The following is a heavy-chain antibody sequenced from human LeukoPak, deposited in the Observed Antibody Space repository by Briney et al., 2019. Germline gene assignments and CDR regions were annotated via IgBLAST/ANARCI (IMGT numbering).Heavy chain of an antibody. CDR1: GFSLSTSGVG. CDR3: AHTDIVVVPAPFDY. V-gene: IGHV2-5*02. CDR2: IYWDDDK. J-gene: IGHJ4*02. D-gene: IGHD2-2*01. Sequence: GSGPTLVNPTQTLTLTCTFSGFSLSTSGVGVGWIRQPPGKALEWLALIYWDDDKRYSPSLKSRLTITKDTSKNQVVLTMTNVDPVDTATYYCAHTDIVVVPAPFDYWGQGTLVTVSS.